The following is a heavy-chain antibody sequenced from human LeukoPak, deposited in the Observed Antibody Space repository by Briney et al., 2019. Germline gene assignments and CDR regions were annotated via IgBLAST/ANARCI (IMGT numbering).Heavy chain of an antibody. CDR2: INTDGSTT. J-gene: IGHJ4*02. D-gene: IGHD6-25*01. CDR3: ARGSPAAV. V-gene: IGHV3-74*01. CDR1: GFTFSSYW. Sequence: GGSLRLSCAASGFTFSSYWMHWVRQAPGKGLVWASRINTDGSTTNYADSVKGRFTISRDNAENTLYLQMNSLRAEDTAVYYCARGSPAAVWGQGALVIVSS.